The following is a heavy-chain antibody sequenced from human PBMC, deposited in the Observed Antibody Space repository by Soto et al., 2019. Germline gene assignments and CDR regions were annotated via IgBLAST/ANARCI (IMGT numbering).Heavy chain of an antibody. CDR2: ISYSGST. J-gene: IGHJ4*02. CDR1: SDSVRNYY. D-gene: IGHD5-18*01. V-gene: IGHV4-59*02. CDR3: AGGKGGYAYGMCFDF. Sequence: SETLSLTCTVSSDSVRNYYWSWIRQPPGMRPEWVGYISYSGSTNYNPSLRVRVTRSAGTSKIQFFLKLSPVTAADTAVYYCAGGKGGYAYGMCFDFWGQGLLVTVSS.